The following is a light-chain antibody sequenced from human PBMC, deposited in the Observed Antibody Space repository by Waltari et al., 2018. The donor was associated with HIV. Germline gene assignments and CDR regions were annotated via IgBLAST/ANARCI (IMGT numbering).Light chain of an antibody. J-gene: IGKJ1*01. V-gene: IGKV4-1*01. CDR3: QQYYSTPPT. CDR2: WAS. CDR1: QRVLYSSNNKNY. Sequence: DIVMTQSPDSLAVSLGARATINCKSSQRVLYSSNNKNYLAWYQQKPGQPPKLLIYWASTRESGVPDRFSGSGSGTDFTLTISSLQAEDVAVYYCQQYYSTPPTFGQGTKVEIK.